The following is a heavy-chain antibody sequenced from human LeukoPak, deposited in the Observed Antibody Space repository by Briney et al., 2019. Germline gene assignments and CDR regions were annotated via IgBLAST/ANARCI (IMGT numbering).Heavy chain of an antibody. CDR1: GFTLSSYA. CDR3: ARGGAFEI. J-gene: IGHJ3*02. V-gene: IGHV3-23*01. CDR2: ISAGGGST. Sequence: GESLRLSCAASGFTLSSYAMTWIRQAPGKGLEWVSGISAGGGSTYYAYHADSVKGRFTISRDNYKNTLYLQMNSLRAEDTAVYYCARGGAFEIWGQGTMVTVSS.